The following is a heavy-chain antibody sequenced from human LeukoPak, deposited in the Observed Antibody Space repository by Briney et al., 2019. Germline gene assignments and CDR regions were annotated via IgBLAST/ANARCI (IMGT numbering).Heavy chain of an antibody. CDR2: IIPIFGIT. J-gene: IGHJ6*03. CDR1: GGTFSNYA. CDR3: AREEQDYYYYMDV. Sequence: GASVKVSCKASGGTFSNYAISWVRQAPGQGLEWVGGIIPIFGITNYAQKFQGRVTITTDESTNTAYMVLSSLRSEDTAVYYCAREEQDYYYYMDVWGKGTTVTVSS. V-gene: IGHV1-69*05. D-gene: IGHD1-26*01.